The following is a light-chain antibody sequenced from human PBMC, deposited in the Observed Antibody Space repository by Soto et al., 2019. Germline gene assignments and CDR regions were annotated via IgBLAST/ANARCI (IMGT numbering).Light chain of an antibody. J-gene: IGKJ1*01. Sequence: AIRMTQSPSSFSASKVDRVTITFRASQGISSYLAWYQQKPGKAPKLLIYAASTLQSGVPSRFSGSGSGTEFTLTISSLQPDDFATYYCQHYNSYSEAFGQGTKWIS. CDR3: QHYNSYSEA. V-gene: IGKV1-8*01. CDR1: QGISSY. CDR2: AAS.